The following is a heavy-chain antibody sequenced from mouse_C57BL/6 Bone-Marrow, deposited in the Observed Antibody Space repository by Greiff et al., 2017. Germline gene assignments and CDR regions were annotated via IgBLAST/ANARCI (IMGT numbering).Heavy chain of an antibody. V-gene: IGHV5-12*01. Sequence: EVKLMESGGGLVQPGGSLKLSCAASGFTLSDYYMYWVRQTPEKRLEWVAYISNGGGSTYYPDTVKGRFTISRDNAKNTLYLQMSRLKSEDTAMYYCARQGGHAMDYWGQGTSVTVSS. D-gene: IGHD1-1*02. J-gene: IGHJ4*01. CDR3: ARQGGHAMDY. CDR1: GFTLSDYY. CDR2: ISNGGGST.